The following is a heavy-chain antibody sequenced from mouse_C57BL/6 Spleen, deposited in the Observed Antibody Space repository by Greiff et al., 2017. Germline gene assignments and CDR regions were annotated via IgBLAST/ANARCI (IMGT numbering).Heavy chain of an antibody. CDR2: IRGKSHNYAT. CDR1: GFSFNTYA. J-gene: IGHJ2*01. CDR3: VSEAYTHYFDN. V-gene: IGHV10-1*01. Sequence: EVQLQVSGGGLVQPKGSLHLSCAASGFSFNTYALNWVRQAPGKGLEWVARIRGKSHNYATYYADSVKDRVTISREDSESMLYLQMSNLKTEDTAIYYGVSEAYTHYFDNRGEGATLTVSS. D-gene: IGHD3-2*02.